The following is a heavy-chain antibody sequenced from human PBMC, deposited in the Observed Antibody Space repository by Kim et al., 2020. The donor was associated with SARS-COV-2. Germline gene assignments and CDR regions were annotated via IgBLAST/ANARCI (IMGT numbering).Heavy chain of an antibody. J-gene: IGHJ3*02. CDR3: AREGRPGFITMIVIDAFDI. CDR1: GGSISSGGYY. Sequence: SETLSLTCTVSGGSISSGGYYWSWIRQHPGKGLEWIGYIYYSGSTYYNPSLKSRVTISVDTSKNQFSLKLSSVTAADTAVYYCAREGRPGFITMIVIDAFDIWGQGTMVTVSS. V-gene: IGHV4-31*03. D-gene: IGHD3-22*01. CDR2: IYYSGST.